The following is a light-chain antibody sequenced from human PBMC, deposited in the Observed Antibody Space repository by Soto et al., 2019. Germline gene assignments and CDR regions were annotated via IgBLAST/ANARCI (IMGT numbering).Light chain of an antibody. CDR3: KQYNNWPLT. J-gene: IGKJ4*01. V-gene: IGKV3-15*01. CDR2: GAS. Sequence: EIVMTQSPATLSVSPGERATLSCRASQSVSNNLAWYQQKPGQAPRLLIYGASARATGIPARFSGSGSGTEFTLTISSRQSEDFAVYYCKQYNNWPLTFGGGTKVEIK. CDR1: QSVSNN.